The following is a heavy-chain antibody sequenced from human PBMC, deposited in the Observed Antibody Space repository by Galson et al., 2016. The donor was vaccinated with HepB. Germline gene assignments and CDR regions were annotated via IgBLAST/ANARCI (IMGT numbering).Heavy chain of an antibody. CDR2: ISSRVSPI. Sequence: SLRLSCAVGGFTFSNSNINWVRQAPGKGLEWISYISSRVSPIYYADSVKGRFTISRDNAKNSGYLQMNNLRDEDTGVYYCARELVRSAFDLWGQGTMVTVCS. CDR3: ARELVRSAFDL. V-gene: IGHV3-48*02. D-gene: IGHD6-6*01. J-gene: IGHJ3*01. CDR1: GFTFSNSN.